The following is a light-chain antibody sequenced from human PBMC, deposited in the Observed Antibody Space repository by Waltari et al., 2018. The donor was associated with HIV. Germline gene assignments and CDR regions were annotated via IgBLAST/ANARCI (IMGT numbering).Light chain of an antibody. V-gene: IGKV3-20*01. CDR3: QHYGSSPLT. Sequence: EIVLTQSPGTLSLSPGDRATLYCRASQGVGSNYLACYQQKPGQAPRLLIYGSSSRAPGVPDTFSGSGSGTDFTLTISRLELEDFAVYYCQHYGSSPLTFGGGTKVEIK. CDR2: GSS. J-gene: IGKJ4*01. CDR1: QGVGSNY.